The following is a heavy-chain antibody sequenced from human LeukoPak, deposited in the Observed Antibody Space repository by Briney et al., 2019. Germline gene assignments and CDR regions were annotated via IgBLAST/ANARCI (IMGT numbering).Heavy chain of an antibody. CDR1: GFTFSSYS. V-gene: IGHV3-21*01. CDR3: ARDTFRRLLWFGARVRGMDV. J-gene: IGHJ6*02. Sequence: PGGSPRLSCAASGFTFSSYSMNWVRQAPGKGLEWVSSISSSSSYIYYADSVKGRFTISRDNAKNSLYLQMNSLRAEDTAVYYCARDTFRRLLWFGARVRGMDVWGQGTTVTVSS. D-gene: IGHD3-10*01. CDR2: ISSSSSYI.